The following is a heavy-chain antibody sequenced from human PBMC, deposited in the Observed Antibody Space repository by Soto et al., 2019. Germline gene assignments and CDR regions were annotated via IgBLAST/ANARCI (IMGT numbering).Heavy chain of an antibody. V-gene: IGHV4-31*03. J-gene: IGHJ5*02. Sequence: PSATLSLTCFVSGYSITAGGYYWSWIRNHPGKGLEWIGSFYSSGSIIYNPSLRSRVSISGDTSSNQFSMSLTSVTAADTARYYCARMYSSGSGWFHPWGQGTLVT. CDR3: ARMYSSGSGWFHP. D-gene: IGHD6-19*01. CDR2: FYSSGSI. CDR1: GYSITAGGYY.